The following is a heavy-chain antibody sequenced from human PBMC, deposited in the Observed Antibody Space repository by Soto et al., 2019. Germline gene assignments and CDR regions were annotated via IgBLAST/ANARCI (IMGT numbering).Heavy chain of an antibody. J-gene: IGHJ4*02. V-gene: IGHV3-30*18. Sequence: QVQLVESGGGVVQPGRSLRLSCAASGFTFSSYGMHWVRQAPGKGLEWVAVISYDGSNKYYADSVKGRFTISRDNFKNTLYLQMNSLRAEDTVVYYCAKARGDVVVPAKSYFDYWGQGTLVTVSS. CDR1: GFTFSSYG. CDR3: AKARGDVVVPAKSYFDY. CDR2: ISYDGSNK. D-gene: IGHD2-2*01.